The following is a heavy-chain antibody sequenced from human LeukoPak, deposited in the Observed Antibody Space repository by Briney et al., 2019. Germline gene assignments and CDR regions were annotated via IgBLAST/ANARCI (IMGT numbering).Heavy chain of an antibody. J-gene: IGHJ5*02. CDR1: GYSISSGYY. D-gene: IGHD3-10*01. V-gene: IGHV4-38-2*01. Sequence: PSETLSLTCAVSGYSISSGYYWGWIRQPPGKGLEWIGSIYHSGSTYYNPSLKSRVTISVDTSKNQFSLKLSSVTAADTAVYYCARQFDEPINWSDPWGQGTLVTVFS. CDR2: IYHSGST. CDR3: ARQFDEPINWSDP.